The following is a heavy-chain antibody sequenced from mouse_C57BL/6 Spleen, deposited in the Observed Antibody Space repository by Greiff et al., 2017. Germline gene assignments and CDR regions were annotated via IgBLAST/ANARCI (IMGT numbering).Heavy chain of an antibody. D-gene: IGHD1-1*01. Sequence: VQLQQSGAELVKPGASVKLSCKASGYTFTSYWMHWVKQRPGQGLEWIGMIHPNSGSTNYNEKFKSKATLTVDKSSSTAYMQLSSLTSEASAVYYCLRGTVLGMDDWGQGTSVTVSS. V-gene: IGHV1-64*01. CDR1: GYTFTSYW. CDR3: LRGTVLGMDD. J-gene: IGHJ4*01. CDR2: IHPNSGST.